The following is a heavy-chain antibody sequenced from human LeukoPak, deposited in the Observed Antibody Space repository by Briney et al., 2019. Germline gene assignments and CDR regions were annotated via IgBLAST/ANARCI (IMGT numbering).Heavy chain of an antibody. D-gene: IGHD5-12*01. J-gene: IGHJ4*02. CDR1: RGSISGSIRSFY. CDR2: ISSSGST. V-gene: IGHV4-4*09. CDR3: ARIPLGYSGAYYFDY. Sequence: PSETLSLTCTVSRGSISGSIRSFYWSWLRQPPGKGLEWIGYISSSGSTNDNPSLRSRVTISVVASKNQFFLNLSSVSAADTAVYYCARIPLGYSGAYYFDYWGQGTLVTVSP.